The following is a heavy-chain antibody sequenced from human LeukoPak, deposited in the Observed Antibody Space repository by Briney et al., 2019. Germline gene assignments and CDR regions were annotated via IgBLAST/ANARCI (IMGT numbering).Heavy chain of an antibody. D-gene: IGHD2-8*01. J-gene: IGHJ4*02. CDR3: ARRERSRMDGVQY. CDR2: MFYGVTT. CDR1: GDSVWRRGYY. Sequence: PSETLSLTCIVSGDSVWRRGYYWGWIRQPPGKGREWYGCMFYGVTTSYSPSPQSRVTISLDTPNNQSTLRLNTVTAADTAVYYCARRERSRMDGVQYWGQGTLVTVSS. V-gene: IGHV4-39*01.